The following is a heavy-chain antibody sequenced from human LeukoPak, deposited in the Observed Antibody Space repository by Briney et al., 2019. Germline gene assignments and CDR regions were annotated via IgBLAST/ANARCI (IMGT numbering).Heavy chain of an antibody. CDR1: GFTFSSYA. Sequence: GGSLRLSCAASGFTFSSYAMSWVRQAPGKGLEWVSTISGSGGTTYYADSVKGRFTISRDNSKNTLYLQMNSLRAEDTAVYYCAKDLRTTSSRGGFDYWGQGTLVTVPS. CDR2: ISGSGGTT. D-gene: IGHD1-7*01. CDR3: AKDLRTTSSRGGFDY. J-gene: IGHJ4*02. V-gene: IGHV3-23*01.